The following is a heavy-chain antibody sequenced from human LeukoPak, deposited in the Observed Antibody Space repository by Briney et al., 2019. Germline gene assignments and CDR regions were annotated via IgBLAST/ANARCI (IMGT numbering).Heavy chain of an antibody. Sequence: GGSLRLSCAASGFTFSDYYMSWLRQAPGKGLEWVSYISSSGSTIYYADSVKGRFTISRDNAKNSLYLQMNSLRAEDTAVYYCARDVEQGYYYYMDVWGKGTTVTVSS. V-gene: IGHV3-11*04. J-gene: IGHJ6*03. CDR2: ISSSGSTI. CDR3: ARDVEQGYYYYMDV. D-gene: IGHD1/OR15-1a*01. CDR1: GFTFSDYY.